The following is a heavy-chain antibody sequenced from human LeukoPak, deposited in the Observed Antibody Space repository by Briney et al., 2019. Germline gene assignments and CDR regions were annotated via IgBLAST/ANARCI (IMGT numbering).Heavy chain of an antibody. CDR1: GYTFSNYY. Sequence: PGASVKVSCKASGYTFSNYYMHWVRLAPGQGLEWMGIINPSSGSTSYAQQFQGRVTMTRDTSTSTVHMELSSLRSEDTAVYYCARAYPSSLAFDFWGQGTLVTVSS. CDR2: INPSSGST. D-gene: IGHD2-15*01. CDR3: ARAYPSSLAFDF. J-gene: IGHJ4*02. V-gene: IGHV1-46*01.